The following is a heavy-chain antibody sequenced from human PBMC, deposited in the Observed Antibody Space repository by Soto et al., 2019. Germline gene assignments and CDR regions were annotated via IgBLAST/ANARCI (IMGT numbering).Heavy chain of an antibody. V-gene: IGHV1-69*13. CDR2: IIPIFGTA. D-gene: IGHD2-2*01. Sequence: ASVKVSCKASGGTFSSYAISWVRQAPGQGLEWMGGIIPIFGTANYAQKFQGRVTITADESTSTAYMELSSLRSEDTAVYYCARGRYCSSTSCYAGYYYYGMDVWGQGTTVTVSS. CDR1: GGTFSSYA. J-gene: IGHJ6*02. CDR3: ARGRYCSSTSCYAGYYYYGMDV.